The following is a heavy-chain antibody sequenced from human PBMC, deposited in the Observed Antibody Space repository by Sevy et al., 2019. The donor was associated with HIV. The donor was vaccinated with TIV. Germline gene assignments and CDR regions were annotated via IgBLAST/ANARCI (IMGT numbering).Heavy chain of an antibody. CDR1: GFAFSDYFA. V-gene: IGHV3-30-3*01. J-gene: IGHJ6*02. Sequence: GGSLRLSCAASGFAFSDYFAMHWVRQAPGKGLESVALISYDESDKYYADSVKGRFTISRDNFKNTLYLQMNSLTTEDTAVYYCARPRANYVDHYFFFAMDVWGQGTTVTVSS. D-gene: IGHD4-17*01. CDR3: ARPRANYVDHYFFFAMDV. CDR2: ISYDESDK.